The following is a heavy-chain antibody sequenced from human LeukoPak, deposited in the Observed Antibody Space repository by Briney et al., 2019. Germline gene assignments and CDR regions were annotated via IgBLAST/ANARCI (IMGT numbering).Heavy chain of an antibody. J-gene: IGHJ4*02. Sequence: PGGSLRLSCATSGFTFSDYWMHSVRQAPGKGLVWVSRIKNDGGTTNYADSVKGRFTISRDHAKNTLYLQLDSLRAEDTAIYYCARGIARGSGSTQGYWGQGTLVTVSS. V-gene: IGHV3-74*01. CDR3: ARGIARGSGSTQGY. CDR2: IKNDGGTT. CDR1: GFTFSDYW. D-gene: IGHD3-10*01.